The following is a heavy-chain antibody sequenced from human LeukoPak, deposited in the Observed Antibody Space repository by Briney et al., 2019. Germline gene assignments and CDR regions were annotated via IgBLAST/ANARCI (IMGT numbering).Heavy chain of an antibody. J-gene: IGHJ4*02. V-gene: IGHV3-30*18. CDR2: ISYDGSNK. CDR1: GFTFSSYG. D-gene: IGHD4-17*01. CDR3: AKERGSTTTVTQGGFDY. Sequence: GGSLRLSCAASGFTFSSYGMHWVRQAPGKGLEWVAVISYDGSNKYYADSVKGRFTISRDNSKNTLYLQMNSLRAEDTAVYYCAKERGSTTTVTQGGFDYWGQGTLVTVSS.